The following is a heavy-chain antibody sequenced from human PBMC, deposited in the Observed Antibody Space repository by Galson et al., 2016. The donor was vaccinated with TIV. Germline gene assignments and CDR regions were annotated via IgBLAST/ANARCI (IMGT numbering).Heavy chain of an antibody. Sequence: SLRLSCAASGFNFRTYAMHWVRQAPGKGLEWVAVIWYDGGNKYYGDSVKGRVTISRDNSKNTLYLQMNSLTTEDTAVYFCARDVNWYFELWGRGTLVTVSS. CDR3: ARDVNWYFEL. J-gene: IGHJ2*01. CDR2: IWYDGGNK. CDR1: GFNFRTYA. V-gene: IGHV3-33*01.